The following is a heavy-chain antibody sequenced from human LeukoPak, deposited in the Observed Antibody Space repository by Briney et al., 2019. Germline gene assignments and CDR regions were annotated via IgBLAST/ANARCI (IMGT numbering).Heavy chain of an antibody. V-gene: IGHV4-34*01. Sequence: PSETLSLTCAVYGGSFSGYYWSWIRPPPGKGLEWIGEINHSGSTNYNPSLKSRVTISVDTSKNQFSLKLSSVTAADTAVYYCARAAYYYYMDVWGKGTTVTVSS. CDR1: GGSFSGYY. CDR3: ARAAYYYYMDV. J-gene: IGHJ6*03. CDR2: INHSGST.